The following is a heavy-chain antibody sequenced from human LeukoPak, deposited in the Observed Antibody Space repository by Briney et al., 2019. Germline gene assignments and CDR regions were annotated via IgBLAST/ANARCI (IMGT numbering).Heavy chain of an antibody. CDR3: AREGGAFLDY. CDR2: INPSGGST. D-gene: IGHD3-3*01. CDR1: GYTFTSYY. J-gene: IGHJ4*02. V-gene: IGHV1-46*01. Sequence: ASVKVSCKASGYTFTSYYIHWVRQAPGQGLEWMGIINPSGGSTSYEQKFQGRVTMTRDTSTSTAYMELRSLRSDDTAVYYCAREGGAFLDYWGQGTLVTVSS.